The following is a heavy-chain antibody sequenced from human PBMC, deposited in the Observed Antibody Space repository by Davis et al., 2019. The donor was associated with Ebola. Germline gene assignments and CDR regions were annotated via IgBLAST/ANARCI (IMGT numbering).Heavy chain of an antibody. J-gene: IGHJ3*02. CDR1: GGTFSSYA. CDR2: IIPIGGIA. D-gene: IGHD2-2*01. CDR3: ASGGRNCDGSTSCYGAFDI. Sequence: SVQVSCKASGGTFSSYAISWVRQAPGQGLEWMGGIIPIGGIANYAQKFQGRVTITADESTSTAYMELSSLRSEDTAVYYCASGGRNCDGSTSCYGAFDIWGQGTMVTVSS. V-gene: IGHV1-69*10.